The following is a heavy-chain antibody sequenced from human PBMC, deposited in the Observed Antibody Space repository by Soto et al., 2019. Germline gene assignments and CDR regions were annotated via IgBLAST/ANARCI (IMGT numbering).Heavy chain of an antibody. J-gene: IGHJ4*02. CDR2: ISGNGGST. CDR1: GFTFSSYA. CDR3: ASNHKNLVRGLIFFMAY. D-gene: IGHD3-10*01. V-gene: IGHV3-23*01. Sequence: PGGSLRLSCAASGFTFSSYAMSWVRQAPGKGPEWVSAISGNGGSTYYADSVKGRFTISRDNSKNTLYLQMNSLRVEDTAIYYCASNHKNLVRGLIFFMAYWGQGTRVTVSS.